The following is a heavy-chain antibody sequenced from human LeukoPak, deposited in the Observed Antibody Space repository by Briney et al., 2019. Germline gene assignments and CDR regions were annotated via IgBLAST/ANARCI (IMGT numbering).Heavy chain of an antibody. V-gene: IGHV4-59*12. J-gene: IGHJ5*02. CDR1: GDSISSFY. CDR3: ARYDIVATNWFDP. Sequence: SETLSLTCTVSGDSISSFYWSWIRQPPGKGLEWIGYIYNSGSTNYNPSLKIRVTISGDTSKNQFSLKLNSVTAADTAVYYCARYDIVATNWFDPWGQGTLVTVSS. D-gene: IGHD5-12*01. CDR2: IYNSGST.